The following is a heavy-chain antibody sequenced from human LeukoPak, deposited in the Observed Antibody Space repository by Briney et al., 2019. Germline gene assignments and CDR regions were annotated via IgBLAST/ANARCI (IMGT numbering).Heavy chain of an antibody. V-gene: IGHV3-21*01. J-gene: IGHJ5*02. Sequence: GGSLRLSCAASGFTFSSYSMNWVRQAPGKGLEWVSSISSSSSYIYYADSVKGRFTISRDNAKNSLYLQMNSLRAEDTAVYYCARVGKQQRVMNWFDPWGQGTLVTVSS. CDR1: GFTFSSYS. D-gene: IGHD6-13*01. CDR2: ISSSSSYI. CDR3: ARVGKQQRVMNWFDP.